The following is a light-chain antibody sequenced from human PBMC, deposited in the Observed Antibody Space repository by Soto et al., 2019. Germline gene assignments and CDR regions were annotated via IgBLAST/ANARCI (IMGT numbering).Light chain of an antibody. Sequence: EIVMTQSPATLSVSPGEGATLSCRASQSISSKLAWYQQKPGQAPRLLIYAASTRATGVPARFSGSGSGTEFTLTISSLQSEDLAVYYCQHYNDSRWTFGQGTKVEIK. CDR2: AAS. CDR1: QSISSK. J-gene: IGKJ1*01. CDR3: QHYNDSRWT. V-gene: IGKV3-15*01.